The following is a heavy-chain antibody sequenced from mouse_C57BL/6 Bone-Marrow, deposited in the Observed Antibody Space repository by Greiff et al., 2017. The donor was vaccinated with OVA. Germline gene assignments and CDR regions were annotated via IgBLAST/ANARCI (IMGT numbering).Heavy chain of an antibody. CDR2: IHPSDSDP. Sequence: VQLQESGAELVKPGASVKVSCKASGYTFTSYWMHWVKQRPGQGLEWLGRIHPSDSDPNYNQKFKGKATLTVDKSSSTAYMQLSSLTSEDSAVYYCAIRAPFTTLVATDYWGQGTTLTVSS. V-gene: IGHV1-74*01. D-gene: IGHD1-1*01. J-gene: IGHJ2*01. CDR1: GYTFTSYW. CDR3: AIRAPFTTLVATDY.